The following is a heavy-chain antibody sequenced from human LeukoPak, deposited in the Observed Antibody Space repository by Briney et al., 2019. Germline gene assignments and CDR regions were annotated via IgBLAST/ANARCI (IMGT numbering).Heavy chain of an antibody. D-gene: IGHD6-19*01. Sequence: PGGSLRLSCAASGFTFDDYGMSWVRQAPGKGLERVSGINWNGGSTGYADSVKGRFTISRDNAKNSLYLQMNSLRAEDTALYHCARDRTDSSGWFYYYYGMDVWGQGTTVTVSS. CDR1: GFTFDDYG. V-gene: IGHV3-20*01. CDR2: INWNGGST. J-gene: IGHJ6*02. CDR3: ARDRTDSSGWFYYYYGMDV.